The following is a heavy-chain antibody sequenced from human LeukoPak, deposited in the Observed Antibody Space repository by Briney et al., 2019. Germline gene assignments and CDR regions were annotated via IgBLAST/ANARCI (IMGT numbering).Heavy chain of an antibody. CDR3: AKAAYGDYVGALDI. Sequence: GGSLRLSCAASGFTFSTYAMSWVRQAPGKGLEWVSSISGSGAGKFYAAPVKGRFTTSRDNSKNTLYVQMNSLRAEDTALYYCAKAAYGDYVGALDIWGQETMVIASS. CDR1: GFTFSTYA. V-gene: IGHV3-23*01. J-gene: IGHJ3*02. D-gene: IGHD4-17*01. CDR2: ISGSGAGK.